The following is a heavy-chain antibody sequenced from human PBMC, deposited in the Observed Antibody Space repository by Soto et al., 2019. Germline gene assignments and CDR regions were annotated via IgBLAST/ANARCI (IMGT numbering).Heavy chain of an antibody. D-gene: IGHD3-16*01. J-gene: IGHJ4*02. Sequence: EVQLVESGGGLVQPGESLRLSCAASGFTLSSRWMHWVRQAPGKGLVWVSRIKTDGSSTSYADSVKGRFTISRDNAKNTLYLQMNSLRAEDTAMYYCARDQDTFGQAVFDSWGQGTLVSGSS. CDR2: IKTDGSST. CDR3: ARDQDTFGQAVFDS. V-gene: IGHV3-74*01. CDR1: GFTLSSRW.